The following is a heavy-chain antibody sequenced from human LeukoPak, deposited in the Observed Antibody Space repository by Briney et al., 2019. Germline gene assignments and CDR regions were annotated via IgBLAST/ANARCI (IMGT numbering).Heavy chain of an antibody. CDR1: GFXXSXXA. Sequence: GGSLRLSCAASGFXXSXXAIHWVRQAPGRGLXXXXXISYXGXXXXXXXSXXXXXTIXXDNSKNTLYLQMNSLRAEDTAVYYCARVPGSSTTWFYFDFWGQGTLVTVSS. V-gene: IGHV3-30*04. J-gene: IGHJ4*02. D-gene: IGHD6-13*01. CDR3: ARVPGSSTTWFYFDF. CDR2: ISYXGXXX.